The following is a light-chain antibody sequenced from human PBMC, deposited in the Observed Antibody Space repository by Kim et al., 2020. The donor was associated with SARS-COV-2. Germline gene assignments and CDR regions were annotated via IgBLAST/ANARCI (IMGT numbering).Light chain of an antibody. CDR3: NSRDSNDNVV. Sequence: GKKGRKKGKGERLRRDNENGNKKKQGKDTIIGIYGKNNRPKGIPDRFSGSSAGNTASLTITGTQAGDEADYYCNSRDSNDNVVFGGGTQLTVL. J-gene: IGLJ2*01. CDR1: RLRRDN. CDR2: GKN. V-gene: IGLV3-19*01.